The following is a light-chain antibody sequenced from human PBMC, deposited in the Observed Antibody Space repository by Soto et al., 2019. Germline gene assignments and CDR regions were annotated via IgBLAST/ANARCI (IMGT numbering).Light chain of an antibody. CDR1: QSIRSY. J-gene: IGKJ4*01. CDR3: QQSYSMPLT. CDR2: PSS. Sequence: DIQMTQSPSSLSASVGDRVTITCRASQSIRSYLVWYQQKPGQAPKLLIYPSSSLQSGVPSRFSGSGSGTDFTLTITSLQPEDFATYYCQQSYSMPLTVGGGTKVEIK. V-gene: IGKV1-39*01.